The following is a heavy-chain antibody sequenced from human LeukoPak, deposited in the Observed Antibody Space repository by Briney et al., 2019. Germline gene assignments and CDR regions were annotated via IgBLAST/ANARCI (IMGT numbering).Heavy chain of an antibody. CDR3: ARDVGGYGTKGSYFDY. CDR2: ISNGLSTI. J-gene: IGHJ4*02. CDR1: GFTFSSYN. Sequence: PGGSLRLSCAASGFTFSSYNMNWVRQAPGKGLEWVSYISNGLSTIYYADSVKGRFTISRDNAKNSLYLQMNSLRDEDTAVYYCARDVGGYGTKGSYFDYWGQGTLVTVSS. D-gene: IGHD5-12*01. V-gene: IGHV3-48*02.